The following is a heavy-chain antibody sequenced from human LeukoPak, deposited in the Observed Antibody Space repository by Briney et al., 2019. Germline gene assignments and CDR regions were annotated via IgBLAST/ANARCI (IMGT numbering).Heavy chain of an antibody. V-gene: IGHV3-64*01. D-gene: IGHD3-3*01. CDR2: ISSNGGST. J-gene: IGHJ3*02. CDR3: ARGGITIWKAFDI. Sequence: GGSLRLSCAASGFTFSSYAMHWVRQAPGEGLEYVSAISSNGGSTYYANSVKGRFTISRDNSKNTLYLQMGSLRAEDMAVYYCARGGITIWKAFDIWGQGTMVTVSS. CDR1: GFTFSSYA.